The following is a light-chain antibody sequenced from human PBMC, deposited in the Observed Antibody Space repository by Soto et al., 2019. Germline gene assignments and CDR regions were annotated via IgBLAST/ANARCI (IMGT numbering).Light chain of an antibody. V-gene: IGLV2-11*01. CDR2: DVS. CDR3: CSYAGSYSYV. J-gene: IGLJ1*01. CDR1: SSVVGGYNF. Sequence: QSLLTQPRSVSESPGQSVTLSCTGTSSVVGGYNFVSWYQHHPGKAPKLMIYDVSKRPSGVPDRFSGSKSGYTASLTISGLQAEDEADYYCCSYAGSYSYVFGTGTKVTVL.